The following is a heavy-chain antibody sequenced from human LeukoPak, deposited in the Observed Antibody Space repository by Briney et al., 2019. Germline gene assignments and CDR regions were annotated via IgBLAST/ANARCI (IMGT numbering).Heavy chain of an antibody. Sequence: GGSLRLSCAASGFTFSDFGMHWVRQAPGKGLEWMTFIQYDGSHKYYTDSVKGRFTISRDNSKNMLYLQMNSLRVEDTAVYYCAREPPRTYCSSTSCYPDYWGQGTLVTVSS. V-gene: IGHV3-30*02. D-gene: IGHD2-2*01. CDR3: AREPPRTYCSSTSCYPDY. CDR1: GFTFSDFG. J-gene: IGHJ4*02. CDR2: IQYDGSHK.